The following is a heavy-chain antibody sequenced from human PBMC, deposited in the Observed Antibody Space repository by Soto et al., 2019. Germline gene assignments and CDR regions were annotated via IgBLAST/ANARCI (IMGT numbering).Heavy chain of an antibody. CDR3: ASEADYGDYLFQH. CDR1: GGTFSSYA. J-gene: IGHJ1*01. D-gene: IGHD4-17*01. CDR2: IIPIFGTA. Sequence: QVQLVQSGAEVKKPGSSVKVSCKASGGTFSSYAISWVRQAPGQGLEWMGGIIPIFGTANYAQKFQGRVTSTADEATSTAYMELSSLRSEDTAVYYCASEADYGDYLFQHWGRGTLVAVSA. V-gene: IGHV1-69*12.